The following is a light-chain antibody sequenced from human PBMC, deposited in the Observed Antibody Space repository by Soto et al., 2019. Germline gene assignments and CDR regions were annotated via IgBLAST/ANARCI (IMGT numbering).Light chain of an antibody. Sequence: EIVMTQSPGTLSLSPGERATISCRASQVIGSRYVAWYHQKSGQAPRLLLYGASGRATGIPDRFSGSGSGTDFALTISRLEPEDFGVYYCQQFGSSIPHTFGQGNKLEIK. CDR1: QVIGSRY. CDR2: GAS. V-gene: IGKV3-20*01. CDR3: QQFGSSIPHT. J-gene: IGKJ2*01.